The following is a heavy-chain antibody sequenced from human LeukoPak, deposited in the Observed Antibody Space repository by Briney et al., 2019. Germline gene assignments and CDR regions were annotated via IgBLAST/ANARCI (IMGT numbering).Heavy chain of an antibody. Sequence: SETLSLTCTVSGGSISSGSYYWSWIRQPAGKGLEWIGRISTSGSTNYNPSLKSRVTISVDTSKNQFSLKLSSVTAADTAVYYCARDRSGDYDFDYWGQGTLVTVSS. CDR1: GGSISSGSYY. CDR2: ISTSGST. J-gene: IGHJ4*02. CDR3: ARDRSGDYDFDY. V-gene: IGHV4-61*02. D-gene: IGHD4-17*01.